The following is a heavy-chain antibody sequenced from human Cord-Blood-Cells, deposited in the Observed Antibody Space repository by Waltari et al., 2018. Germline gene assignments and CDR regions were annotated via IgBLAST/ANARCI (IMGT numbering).Heavy chain of an antibody. CDR3: ARDADGWFDP. CDR1: GFPFSSYW. V-gene: IGHV3-7*01. CDR2: MKQDGSEK. Sequence: EVQLVESGGGLVQPGGSLRLSCAASGFPFSSYWMSWVRQGPGKGLEWVANMKQDGSEKYYVDSVKGRFTISRDNAKNSLYLQMNSLRAEDTAVYYCARDADGWFDPWGQGTLVTVSS. J-gene: IGHJ5*02.